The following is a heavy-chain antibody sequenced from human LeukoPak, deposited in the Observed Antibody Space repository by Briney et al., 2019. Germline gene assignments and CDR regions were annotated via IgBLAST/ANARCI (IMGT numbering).Heavy chain of an antibody. CDR1: GGSISSGDYY. CDR3: ARVRQWLLVGY. D-gene: IGHD6-19*01. J-gene: IGHJ4*02. Sequence: NASETLSLTCTVSGGSISSGDYYWSWIRQPPGKGLEWIGYIYYSGSTYYNPSLKSRVTISVDTSKNQFSLKLSSVTAADTAVYYCARVRQWLLVGYWGQGTLVTVSS. CDR2: IYYSGST. V-gene: IGHV4-30-4*01.